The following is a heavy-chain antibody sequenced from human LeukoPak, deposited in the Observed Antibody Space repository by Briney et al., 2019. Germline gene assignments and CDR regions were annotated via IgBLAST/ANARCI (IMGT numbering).Heavy chain of an antibody. CDR1: GFTFGGYA. J-gene: IGHJ4*02. CDR2: IRSKAYGGTT. D-gene: IGHD2-15*01. V-gene: IGHV3-49*03. CDR3: TRDWMEPYCSGGSCYSPHFDY. Sequence: GGSLRLSCTASGFTFGGYAMSWFRQAPGKGLEWVGFIRSKAYGGTTEYAASVKGRFTISRDDSKSIAYLQMNSLKTEDTAVYYCTRDWMEPYCSGGSCYSPHFDYWGQGTLVTVSS.